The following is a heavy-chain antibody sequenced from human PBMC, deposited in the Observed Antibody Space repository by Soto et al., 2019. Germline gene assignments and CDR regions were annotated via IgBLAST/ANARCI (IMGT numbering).Heavy chain of an antibody. D-gene: IGHD3-22*01. J-gene: IGHJ4*02. CDR1: GFTFDDYA. CDR3: ATVYFYDSSADYYFDY. CDR2: ISSQAFGGTT. V-gene: IGHV3-49*04. Sequence: GSLRFSCTVSGFTFDDYAMSWVRQAPGKGLEWVGFISSQAFGGTTEYAASVEGRFTISTDESKTIAYLQMNSLKAADTAVYFCATVYFYDSSADYYFDYWGQGTLVTVSS.